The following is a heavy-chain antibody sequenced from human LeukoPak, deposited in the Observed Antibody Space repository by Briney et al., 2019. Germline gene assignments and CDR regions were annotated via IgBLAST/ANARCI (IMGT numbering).Heavy chain of an antibody. Sequence: SETLSLTCTVSGGSISSSSYYWGWIRQPPGKGLEWIGSIYYSGSTYYNPSLKSRVTISVDTSKNQFSLKLSSVTAADTAVYYCARDASGTSDYWGQGTLVTVSS. CDR2: IYYSGST. V-gene: IGHV4-39*07. CDR3: ARDASGTSDY. CDR1: GGSISSSSYY. D-gene: IGHD2-2*01. J-gene: IGHJ4*02.